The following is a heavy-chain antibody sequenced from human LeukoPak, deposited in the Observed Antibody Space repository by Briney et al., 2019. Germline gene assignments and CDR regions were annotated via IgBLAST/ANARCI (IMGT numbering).Heavy chain of an antibody. Sequence: PGGSLRLSCAASGFTFRTYSMNWVRQAPGKGLEWVSYISNTGTIYYADSAKGRFTISRDNSKNTLYLQMNSLRAEDTAVYYCARDPTYYLRYGYFDSWGQGTLVTVSS. CDR3: ARDPTYYLRYGYFDS. V-gene: IGHV3-48*01. J-gene: IGHJ4*02. D-gene: IGHD1-26*01. CDR1: GFTFRTYS. CDR2: ISNTGTI.